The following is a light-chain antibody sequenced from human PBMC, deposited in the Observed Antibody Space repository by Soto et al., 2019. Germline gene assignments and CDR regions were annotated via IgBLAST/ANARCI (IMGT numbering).Light chain of an antibody. J-gene: IGKJ1*01. Sequence: IQLTQSPSSLSASVGDRVTITSRASQIIISYLNWYQQIPGKAPNLLIYYTSTLQTGVPSRFSGSGSGTDFTLTISSLQPEDFATYYCQQSYKNPRTFGQGTKVDIK. CDR3: QQSYKNPRT. CDR1: QIIISY. V-gene: IGKV1-39*01. CDR2: YTS.